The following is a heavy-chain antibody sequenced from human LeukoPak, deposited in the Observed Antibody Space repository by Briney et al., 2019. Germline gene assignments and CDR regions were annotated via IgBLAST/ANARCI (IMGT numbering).Heavy chain of an antibody. D-gene: IGHD3-22*01. Sequence: PGGSLRLSCAASGFTFSSYAMSWVRQAPGKGLEWVAVISYDGSNKYYADSVKGRFTISRDNSKNTLYLQMNSLRAEDTAVYYCARALYYYGSSGPEDYWGQGTLVTVSS. J-gene: IGHJ4*02. CDR1: GFTFSSYA. CDR2: ISYDGSNK. V-gene: IGHV3-30*04. CDR3: ARALYYYGSSGPEDY.